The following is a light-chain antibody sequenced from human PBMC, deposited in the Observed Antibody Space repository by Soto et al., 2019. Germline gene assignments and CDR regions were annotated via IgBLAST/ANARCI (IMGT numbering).Light chain of an antibody. J-gene: IGKJ1*01. CDR2: GAS. V-gene: IGKV3-20*01. CDR3: QQRET. CDR1: QSVSNTY. Sequence: EIVLTQSPGTLSLSPGERATLSCKASQSVSNTYLAWYQHKPGQAPRLLIYGASSRATGIPDRFSGSGSGTDFLLTISSLEPEDFAVYYCQQRETFGQGTKVDIK.